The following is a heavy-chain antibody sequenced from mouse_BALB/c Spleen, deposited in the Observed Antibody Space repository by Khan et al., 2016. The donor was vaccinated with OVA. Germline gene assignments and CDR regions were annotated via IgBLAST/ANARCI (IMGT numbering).Heavy chain of an antibody. J-gene: IGHJ4*01. Sequence: QIQLVQSGPDLKKPGETVKISCKASGYTFTNYGMNWVRQSPGKGLKWMGWINTNTGEPTYAEEFKGRFAFSLETSDSTASLQINNLKNEDTATYFCARSRWLLPAMDYWGQGTSVTVSS. V-gene: IGHV9-3*02. CDR3: ARSRWLLPAMDY. D-gene: IGHD2-3*01. CDR1: GYTFTNYG. CDR2: INTNTGEP.